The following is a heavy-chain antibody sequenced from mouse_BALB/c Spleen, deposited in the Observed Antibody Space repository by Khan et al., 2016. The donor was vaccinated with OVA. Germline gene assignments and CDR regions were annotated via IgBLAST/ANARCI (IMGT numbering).Heavy chain of an antibody. Sequence: QVQLKQSGAELMKPGASVKISCKATGYTFSSYWIEWVKQRPGHGLEWIGEILPGSGSTNYNEKFKGKATFTADTSSNTAYMQLSSLTSEDSAFYYCARGPTGTGRAMDYWGQGTSVTVSS. CDR2: ILPGSGST. D-gene: IGHD4-1*02. CDR1: GYTFSSYW. CDR3: ARGPTGTGRAMDY. J-gene: IGHJ4*01. V-gene: IGHV1-9*01.